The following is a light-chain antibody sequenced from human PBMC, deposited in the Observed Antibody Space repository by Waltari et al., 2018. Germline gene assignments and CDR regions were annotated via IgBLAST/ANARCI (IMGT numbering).Light chain of an antibody. Sequence: QSALNQPPSASGSPGQSVTISCTRTSSDLGGFNFVSWYQQHPGKAPKLMIYEVNKRPSGVPDRFSGSKSGNTASLTVSGLQAEDEADYYCGSYGFGGVFGTGTKVTVL. J-gene: IGLJ1*01. CDR3: GSYGFGGV. CDR1: SSDLGGFNF. CDR2: EVN. V-gene: IGLV2-8*01.